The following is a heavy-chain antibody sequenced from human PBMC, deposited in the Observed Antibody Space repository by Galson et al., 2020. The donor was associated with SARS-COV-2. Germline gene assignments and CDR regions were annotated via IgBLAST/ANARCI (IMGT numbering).Heavy chain of an antibody. CDR3: ATGPPLGNPNWCDP. Sequence: ASVKVSCKVSGYTLTELSMHWVRQAPGKGLEWMGGFDPEDGETIYAQKFQGRVTMTEDTSTDTAYMELSSLRSEDTAVYYCATGPPLGNPNWCDPWGQGTLVTVSS. V-gene: IGHV1-24*01. CDR1: GYTLTELS. CDR2: FDPEDGET. D-gene: IGHD1-26*01. J-gene: IGHJ5*02.